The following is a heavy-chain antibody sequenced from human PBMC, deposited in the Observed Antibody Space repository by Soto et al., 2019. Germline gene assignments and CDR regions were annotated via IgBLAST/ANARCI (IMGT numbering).Heavy chain of an antibody. CDR2: ISDDSRNT. V-gene: IGHV3-23*01. Sequence: GGSLRLSCAASGFTFSRFGMSWVRQAPGKGLEWVSSISDDSRNTYYADSVKGRFTISRDNSKNRVYLDMNNLRAEDMAVYYCAKRVDYSSPTHFFDNWGLGTLVTVSS. CDR1: GFTFSRFG. J-gene: IGHJ4*02. CDR3: AKRVDYSSPTHFFDN. D-gene: IGHD4-4*01.